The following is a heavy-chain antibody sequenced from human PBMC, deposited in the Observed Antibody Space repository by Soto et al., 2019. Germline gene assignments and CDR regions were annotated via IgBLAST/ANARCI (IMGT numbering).Heavy chain of an antibody. D-gene: IGHD6-13*01. V-gene: IGHV3-21*01. CDR1: GFTFSSYS. Sequence: GGSLRLSCAASGFTFSSYSMNWVRQAPGKGLEWVSSISSSSSYIYYADSVKGRFTISRDNAKNSLYLQMNSLRAEDTAVYYCAREPSGLAAAGTFYYYGMDVWGQGTTVTVSS. J-gene: IGHJ6*02. CDR2: ISSSSSYI. CDR3: AREPSGLAAAGTFYYYGMDV.